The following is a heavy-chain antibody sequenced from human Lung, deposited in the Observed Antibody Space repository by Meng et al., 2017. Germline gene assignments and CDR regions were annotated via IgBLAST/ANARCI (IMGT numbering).Heavy chain of an antibody. CDR3: ARSQQWLDS. CDR2: TYYRSKWYN. D-gene: IGHD6-19*01. CDR1: VDSVSSNSAA. Sequence: QVHLKHSGPGLLKPRQTRSLPCAISVDSVSSNSAAWNWIRQSPSRGLEWLGRTYYRSKWYNGYAVSVRSRITINPDTSKNQFSLQLNSVTPEDTAVYYCARSQQWLDSWGQGTLVTVSS. V-gene: IGHV6-1*01. J-gene: IGHJ4*02.